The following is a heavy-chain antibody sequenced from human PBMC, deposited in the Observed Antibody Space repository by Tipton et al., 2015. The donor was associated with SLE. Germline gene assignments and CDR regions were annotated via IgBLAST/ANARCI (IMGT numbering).Heavy chain of an antibody. J-gene: IGHJ3*02. Sequence: SLRLSCAASGFTFNKYAMAWVRQPPGKGLEWVSLIYSGGPNTFYSDSVRGRFTISRDNSKNTLSLQMSSLRAEDTAVYYCARGRDTVDAFDIWGQGTMVTVSS. CDR1: GFTFNKYA. CDR2: IYSGGPNT. V-gene: IGHV3-23*03. CDR3: ARGRDTVDAFDI.